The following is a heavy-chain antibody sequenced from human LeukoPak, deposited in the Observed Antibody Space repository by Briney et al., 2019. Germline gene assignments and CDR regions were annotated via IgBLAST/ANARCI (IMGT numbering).Heavy chain of an antibody. CDR1: GGSISSSSYY. Sequence: PSETLSLTCTVSGGSISSSSYYWGWIRQPPGKGLEWIGSIYYSGSTYYNPSLKSRVTISVDTSKNQFSLKLSSVTAADTAVYYCARDIFPYYYDSSGYLTSFDYWGQGTLVTVSS. D-gene: IGHD3-22*01. V-gene: IGHV4-39*07. CDR2: IYYSGST. CDR3: ARDIFPYYYDSSGYLTSFDY. J-gene: IGHJ4*02.